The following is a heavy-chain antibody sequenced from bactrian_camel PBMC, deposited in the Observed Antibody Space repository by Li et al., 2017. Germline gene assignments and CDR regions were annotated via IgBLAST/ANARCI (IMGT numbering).Heavy chain of an antibody. CDR1: GFTFSTSD. Sequence: QLVESGGTLVKSGGSLRISCVASGFTFSTSDMMWVRQAPGKGLEWVSSINGDGTNTVYLDSVKGRFTVSRDNVENTVYLQMNSLKSEDTALYYCATYYVGMWNFNYWGQGTQVTVS. CDR2: INGDGTNT. J-gene: IGHJ4*01. D-gene: IGHD2*01. V-gene: IGHV3S2*01. CDR3: ATYYVGMWNFNY.